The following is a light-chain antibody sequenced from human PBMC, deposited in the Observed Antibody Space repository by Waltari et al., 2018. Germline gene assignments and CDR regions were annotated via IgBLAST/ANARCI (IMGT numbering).Light chain of an antibody. J-gene: IGLJ2*01. CDR2: KNN. V-gene: IGLV1-47*01. CDR1: SSNIGSYY. CDR3: AAWDDSLSGVL. Sequence: QSVLTQPPSASGTPGQRVTIPCSVRSSNIGSYYVNCYQPLPRTAPKLLIYKNNQRPSGVPDRFSGSKSGTAASLAISGLRSEDEADYYCAAWDDSLSGVLFGGGTKLTVL.